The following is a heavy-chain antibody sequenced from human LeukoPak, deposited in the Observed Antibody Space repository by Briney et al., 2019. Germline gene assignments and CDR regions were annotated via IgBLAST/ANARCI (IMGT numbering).Heavy chain of an antibody. Sequence: GGSLRLSCTASGFTFSGSAMHWVRQASGKGLEWVGRIRSKPNSYATAYAASVKGRFTISRDDSKNTAYLQMNSLRAEDTAVYFCAKSQDGGRLFHFDYWGQGTLVTVSS. V-gene: IGHV3-73*01. CDR2: IRSKPNSYAT. CDR1: GFTFSGSA. D-gene: IGHD1-26*01. J-gene: IGHJ4*02. CDR3: AKSQDGGRLFHFDY.